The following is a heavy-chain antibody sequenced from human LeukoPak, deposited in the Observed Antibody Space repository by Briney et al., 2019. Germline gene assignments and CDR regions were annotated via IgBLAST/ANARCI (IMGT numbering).Heavy chain of an antibody. D-gene: IGHD4-17*01. V-gene: IGHV4-39*07. J-gene: IGHJ3*02. Sequence: SETLSLTCTVSGGSISSSSYYWGWIRQPPGKGLEWIGSIYYSGSTYYNPSLKSRVTISVDTSKNQFSLKLSSVTAADTAVYYCKTVITGRGAFDIWGQGTMVTVSS. CDR1: GGSISSSSYY. CDR3: KTVITGRGAFDI. CDR2: IYYSGST.